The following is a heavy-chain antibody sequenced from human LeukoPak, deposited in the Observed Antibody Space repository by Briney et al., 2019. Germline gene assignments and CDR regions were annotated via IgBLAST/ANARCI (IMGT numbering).Heavy chain of an antibody. CDR2: ISYDGSNK. Sequence: GGSLRLSCAASGFTFSSYGMHWVRQAPGKGLEWVAVISYDGSNKYYADSVKGRFTISRDNSKNTLYLQMNSLRAEDTAVYYCAKDLYYYDSSGYYSNLRYYYYCYGMDVWGQGTTVTVSS. D-gene: IGHD3-22*01. J-gene: IGHJ6*02. CDR3: AKDLYYYDSSGYYSNLRYYYYCYGMDV. V-gene: IGHV3-30*18. CDR1: GFTFSSYG.